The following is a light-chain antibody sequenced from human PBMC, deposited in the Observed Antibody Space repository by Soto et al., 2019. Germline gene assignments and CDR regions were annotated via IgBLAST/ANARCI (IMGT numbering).Light chain of an antibody. J-gene: IGKJ1*01. CDR2: GAS. CDR3: QKYGSSRWT. V-gene: IGKV3-20*01. Sequence: EIVLTQSPGTLSLSPGERATLSCRASQSVSSSYLAWYQQKPGQAPRLLIYGASSRATGILDRFSGSGSGTDFTLTISRLEPEDIAVYYCQKYGSSRWTFGQGTKVGIK. CDR1: QSVSSSY.